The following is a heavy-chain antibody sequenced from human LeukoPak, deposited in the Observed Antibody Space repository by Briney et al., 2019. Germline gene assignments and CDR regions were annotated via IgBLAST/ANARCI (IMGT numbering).Heavy chain of an antibody. V-gene: IGHV3-20*04. CDR3: AKGYCSGGGCRYEGHFDY. CDR2: INWNGGST. CDR1: GFTFDDYG. D-gene: IGHD2-15*01. Sequence: PGGSLRLSCAASGFTFDDYGMSWVRQAPGKGLEWVSGINWNGGSTGYADSVKGRFTISRDNAKNSLYLQMNSLRAEDTALYYCAKGYCSGGGCRYEGHFDYWGQGTLVTVSS. J-gene: IGHJ4*02.